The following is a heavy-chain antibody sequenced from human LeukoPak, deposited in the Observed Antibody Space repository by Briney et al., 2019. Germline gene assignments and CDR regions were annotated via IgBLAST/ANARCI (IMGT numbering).Heavy chain of an antibody. J-gene: IGHJ4*02. CDR2: IQPKSGGT. D-gene: IGHD1-7*01. Sequence: ASVKVSCKASGYTFTDYNVYWVRQAPGQGPEWMGWIQPKSGGTIYAQRFQGRVTMTRDRSITTAYMELSRLTSDDTAVYYCARDQGGTIDYWGQGTLVTVSS. V-gene: IGHV1-2*02. CDR1: GYTFTDYN. CDR3: ARDQGGTIDY.